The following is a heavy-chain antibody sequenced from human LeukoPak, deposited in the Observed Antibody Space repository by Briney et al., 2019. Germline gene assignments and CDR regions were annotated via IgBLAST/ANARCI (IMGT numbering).Heavy chain of an antibody. D-gene: IGHD5-18*01. V-gene: IGHV1-69*06. CDR2: IIPIFGTA. CDR3: ARVGYSYGTGGHAFDI. Sequence: ASVKVSCKASGGTFSSYAISWVRQAPGQGLAWMGGIIPIFGTANYAQKFQGRVTITADKSTSTAYMELSSLRSEDTAVYYCARVGYSYGTGGHAFDIWGQGTMVTVSS. J-gene: IGHJ3*02. CDR1: GGTFSSYA.